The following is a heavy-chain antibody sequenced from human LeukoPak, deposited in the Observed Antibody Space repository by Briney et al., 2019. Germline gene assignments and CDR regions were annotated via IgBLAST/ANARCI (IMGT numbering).Heavy chain of an antibody. CDR1: GGSISSYY. V-gene: IGHV4-4*07. CDR2: IYTSGST. CDR3: AREVLSSGWYSGDAFDI. J-gene: IGHJ3*02. D-gene: IGHD6-19*01. Sequence: PSETLSLTCTVSGGSISSYYWSWIRQPAGKGLEWIGRIYTSGSTNYNPSLKSRVTMSVDTSKNQFSLKLSSVTAADTAVYYCAREVLSSGWYSGDAFDIWGQGTMVTVSS.